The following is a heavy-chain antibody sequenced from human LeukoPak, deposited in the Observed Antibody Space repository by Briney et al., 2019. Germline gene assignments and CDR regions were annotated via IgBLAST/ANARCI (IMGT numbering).Heavy chain of an antibody. CDR1: GYSFTSYW. CDR2: IYPGDSDT. Sequence: GESLKISCKGSGYSFTSYWIGWVRQMPGKGLEWMGIIYPGDSDTRYSPSFQGQVTISADKSISTAYLQWSSLKASDTAMYYCARMAVVVTGLAPAEDWGQGTLVTVSS. V-gene: IGHV5-51*03. J-gene: IGHJ4*02. CDR3: ARMAVVVTGLAPAED. D-gene: IGHD2-21*02.